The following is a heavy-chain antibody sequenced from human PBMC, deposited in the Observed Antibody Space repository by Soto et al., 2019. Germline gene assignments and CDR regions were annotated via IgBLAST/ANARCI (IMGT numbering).Heavy chain of an antibody. CDR3: AKDFYLGVTRIHDY. D-gene: IGHD5-18*01. J-gene: IGHJ4*02. Sequence: QVQLVESGGGVVQPGRSLRLSCAASGFTFSDYGMQWVRQAPGKGLQWVAVISYDGINKYYTDSVKGRFTISRDNSKNTLYLQMNSLRAEDTAVYYCAKDFYLGVTRIHDYWGQGTLVTVSS. V-gene: IGHV3-30*18. CDR2: ISYDGINK. CDR1: GFTFSDYG.